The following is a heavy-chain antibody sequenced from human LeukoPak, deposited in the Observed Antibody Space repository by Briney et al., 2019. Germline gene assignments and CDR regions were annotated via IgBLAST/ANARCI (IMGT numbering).Heavy chain of an antibody. CDR3: ARVTSGSGWYSYYYYYYMDV. D-gene: IGHD6-19*01. Sequence: PGGSLRPSCAASGFTFSSYWMSWVRQAPGKGLEWVANIKQDGSEKYYVDSVKGRFTISRDNAKNSLYLQMNSLRAEDTALYYCARVTSGSGWYSYYYYYYMDVWGKGTTVTVSS. CDR2: IKQDGSEK. CDR1: GFTFSSYW. V-gene: IGHV3-7*03. J-gene: IGHJ6*03.